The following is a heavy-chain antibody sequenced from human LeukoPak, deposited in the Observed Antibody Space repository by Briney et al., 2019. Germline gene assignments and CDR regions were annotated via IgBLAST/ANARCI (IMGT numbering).Heavy chain of an antibody. CDR3: TTDRAITVRPVFDF. J-gene: IGHJ4*02. CDR1: GFTFNNAW. CDR2: IKSKADGGTI. V-gene: IGHV3-15*01. Sequence: GGSLRLSCAASGFTFNNAWMSWVRQAPGKGLEWVGRIKSKADGGTIDYAAPVKGRFTISTDDSKITLYLQMNSLKIEDTAVYYCTTDRAITVRPVFDFWGQGTLVTVSS. D-gene: IGHD6-6*01.